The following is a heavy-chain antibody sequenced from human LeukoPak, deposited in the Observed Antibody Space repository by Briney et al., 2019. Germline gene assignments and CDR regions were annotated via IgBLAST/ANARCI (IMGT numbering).Heavy chain of an antibody. V-gene: IGHV1-2*02. Sequence: ASVTVSCKASGYTFTGYYMHWVRQAPGQGLEWMGWINPNSGGTNYAQKFQSRVTMTRDTSISTAYMELSRLRSDDTAVYYCARALSWSSLDYWGQGTLVTVSS. CDR2: INPNSGGT. CDR1: GYTFTGYY. D-gene: IGHD2-8*02. CDR3: ARALSWSSLDY. J-gene: IGHJ4*02.